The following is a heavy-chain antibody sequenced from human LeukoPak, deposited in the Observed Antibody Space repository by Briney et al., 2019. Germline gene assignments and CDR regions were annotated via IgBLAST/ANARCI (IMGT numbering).Heavy chain of an antibody. CDR3: ANPETYYYDSSGYSGY. CDR1: GVTFSSYA. V-gene: IGHV3-23*01. CDR2: ISGSGGST. Sequence: GGSLRLSCAASGVTFSSYAMSWVRQAPGKGLEWVSAISGSGGSTYYADSVKGRFTISRDNSKNTLYLQMNSLRAEDTAVYYCANPETYYYDSSGYSGYWGQGTLVTVSS. J-gene: IGHJ4*02. D-gene: IGHD3-22*01.